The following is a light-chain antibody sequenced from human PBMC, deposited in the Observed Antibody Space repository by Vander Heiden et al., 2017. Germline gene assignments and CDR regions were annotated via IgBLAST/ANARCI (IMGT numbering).Light chain of an antibody. J-gene: IGLJ3*02. V-gene: IGLV8-61*01. CDR2: STN. CDR3: LLYMGSGTGV. CDR1: SGSVSASDY. Sequence: QTVVTQEPSFSVSPGGTVTLTCGLSSGSVSASDYPSWYQQTPGQAPRTLIYSTNTRSSGVPDRFSGSILGSKAALTITGAQADDESDYFCLLYMGSGTGVFGGGTKLTVL.